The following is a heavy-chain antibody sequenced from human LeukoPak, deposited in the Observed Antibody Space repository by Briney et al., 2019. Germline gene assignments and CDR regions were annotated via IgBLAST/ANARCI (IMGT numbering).Heavy chain of an antibody. J-gene: IGHJ5*02. Sequence: ASVKVSCKASGGTFSSYAISWVRQAPGQGLEWMGGIIPIFGTANYAQMFQGRVTITADESTSTAYMELSSLRSEDTAVYYCASYAGIVVVPAATSGFDPWGQGTLVTVSS. CDR3: ASYAGIVVVPAATSGFDP. CDR1: GGTFSSYA. CDR2: IIPIFGTA. D-gene: IGHD2-2*01. V-gene: IGHV1-69*13.